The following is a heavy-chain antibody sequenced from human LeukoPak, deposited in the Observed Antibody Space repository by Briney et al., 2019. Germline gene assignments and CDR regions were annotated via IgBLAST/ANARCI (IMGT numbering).Heavy chain of an antibody. D-gene: IGHD3-16*01. CDR2: IRYDGSNK. V-gene: IGHV3-30*02. Sequence: GGSLRLSCAASGFTFSSYGMHWVRQAPGKGLEWVAFIRYDGSNKYYADSVKGRFTISRDNSKNTLYLQMNSLRAEDTAVYYCAKVRGVAILGSLFNIWGQGTMVTVSS. CDR3: AKVRGVAILGSLFNI. J-gene: IGHJ3*02. CDR1: GFTFSSYG.